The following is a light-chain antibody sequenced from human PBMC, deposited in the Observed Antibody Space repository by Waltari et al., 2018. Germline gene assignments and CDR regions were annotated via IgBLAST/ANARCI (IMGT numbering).Light chain of an antibody. V-gene: IGKV1-39*01. CDR2: GAS. CDR3: QQSYSSPYT. CDR1: QSIITY. J-gene: IGKJ2*01. Sequence: DIQMTQSPSSLSASVGDRVTITCRASQSIITYLNWYQQKPGKAPNLLISGASSLHTGVPSSFSGSGSGTDFTLTISSLQPEDFAIYYCQQSYSSPYTFGQGTKVE.